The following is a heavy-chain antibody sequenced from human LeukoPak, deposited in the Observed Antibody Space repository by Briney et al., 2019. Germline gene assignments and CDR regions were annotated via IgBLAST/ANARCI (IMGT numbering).Heavy chain of an antibody. D-gene: IGHD1-26*01. Sequence: SETLSLTCTVSGYSISSGYYWGWIRQPPGKGLEWIGSIYHSGSTYYNPSLKSRVTISVDTSKNQFSLKLSSVTAADTAVYYCARDYRGRYSGSYDDYWGQGTLVTVSS. CDR1: GYSISSGYY. CDR2: IYHSGST. CDR3: ARDYRGRYSGSYDDY. V-gene: IGHV4-38-2*02. J-gene: IGHJ4*02.